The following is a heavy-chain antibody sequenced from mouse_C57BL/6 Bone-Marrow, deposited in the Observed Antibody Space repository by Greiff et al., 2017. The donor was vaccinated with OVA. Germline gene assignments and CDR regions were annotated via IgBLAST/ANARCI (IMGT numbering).Heavy chain of an antibody. J-gene: IGHJ2*01. CDR3: ARRRYYGSSWDD. D-gene: IGHD1-1*01. Sequence: VQLQQSGAELARPGASVKLSCKASGYTFTSYGISWVKQRTGQGLEWIGEIYPRSGNTYYNEKFKGKATLTADKSSSTAYMELRSLTSEDSAVYFCARRRYYGSSWDDWGQGTTLTVSS. V-gene: IGHV1-81*01. CDR1: GYTFTSYG. CDR2: IYPRSGNT.